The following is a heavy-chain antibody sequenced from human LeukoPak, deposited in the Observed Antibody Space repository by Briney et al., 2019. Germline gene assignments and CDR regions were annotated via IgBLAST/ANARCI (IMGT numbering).Heavy chain of an antibody. Sequence: SETLSLTCAVYGGSFSGYYWSWIRQPPGKGLEWIGYIYYSGSTSYNPSLKSRVTISVDTSKNQFSLNLSSVTAADTAVYYCARRADSTGHFFDYWGQGTLVTVSS. J-gene: IGHJ4*02. V-gene: IGHV4-59*08. D-gene: IGHD3-22*01. CDR1: GGSFSGYY. CDR2: IYYSGST. CDR3: ARRADSTGHFFDY.